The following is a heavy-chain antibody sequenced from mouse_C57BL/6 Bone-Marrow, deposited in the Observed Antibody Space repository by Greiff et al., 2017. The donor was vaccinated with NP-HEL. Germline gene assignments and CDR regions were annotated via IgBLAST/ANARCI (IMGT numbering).Heavy chain of an antibody. CDR3: AREAQAPPYAMDY. Sequence: QVQLQQPGAELVMPGASVKLSCKASGYTFTSYWMHWVKQRPGQGLEWIGEIDPSDSYTNYNQKFKGKSTLTVDKSSSTAYMQLSSMTSEDSAVYYCAREAQAPPYAMDYWGQGTSVTVSS. CDR2: IDPSDSYT. V-gene: IGHV1-69*01. J-gene: IGHJ4*01. D-gene: IGHD3-2*02. CDR1: GYTFTSYW.